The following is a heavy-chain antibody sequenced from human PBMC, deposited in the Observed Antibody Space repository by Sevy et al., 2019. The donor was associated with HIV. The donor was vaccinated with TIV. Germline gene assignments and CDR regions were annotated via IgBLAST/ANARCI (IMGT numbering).Heavy chain of an antibody. J-gene: IGHJ4*02. CDR2: ISGSGGST. CDR3: AKGFDKTDYYGSGSYYNGYFDY. D-gene: IGHD3-10*01. V-gene: IGHV3-23*01. Sequence: GGSLRLSCAASGFTFSSYAMSWVRQAPGKGLEWVSAISGSGGSTYYADSVKGRFTISRDNSKNTLYLQMNSLRAEDTAVYYCAKGFDKTDYYGSGSYYNGYFDYWGQRTLVTVSS. CDR1: GFTFSSYA.